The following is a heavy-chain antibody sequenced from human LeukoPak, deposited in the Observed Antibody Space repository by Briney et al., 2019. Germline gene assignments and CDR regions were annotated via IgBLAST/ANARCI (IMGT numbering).Heavy chain of an antibody. J-gene: IGHJ4*02. CDR1: GYSFTSYW. CDR3: ARLEVADHYDRSGYFDY. D-gene: IGHD3-22*01. CDR2: IYPGDSDT. Sequence: GESLKISCKGSGYSFTSYWIAWVRQMPGKGLEWMGIIYPGDSDTRYSPSLQGQVTISADRSISSAYLQWSSLKASDTAMYYCARLEVADHYDRSGYFDYWGQGTLVTVSS. V-gene: IGHV5-51*01.